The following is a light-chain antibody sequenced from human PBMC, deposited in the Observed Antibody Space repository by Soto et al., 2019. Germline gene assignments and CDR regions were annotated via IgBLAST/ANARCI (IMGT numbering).Light chain of an antibody. CDR1: ISDVGGYNY. J-gene: IGLJ1*01. V-gene: IGLV2-14*01. CDR2: EVS. Sequence: QSALTQPASVCGSPGQSITISCTGTISDVGGYNYVSWYQQQSGKAPKLIIHEVSNRPSGVSNRFSGSKSGNTASLTISGLQAEDEADYYCSSYTSSRAYVFGIGTKVTV. CDR3: SSYTSSRAYV.